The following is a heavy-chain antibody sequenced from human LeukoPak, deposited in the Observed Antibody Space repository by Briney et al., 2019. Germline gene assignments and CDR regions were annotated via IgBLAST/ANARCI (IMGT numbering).Heavy chain of an antibody. V-gene: IGHV3-48*02. CDR1: GFTFSSYS. Sequence: GGALRLSCAASGFTFSSYSMNWVRQAPGKGLEWVSYISSSSSNIYYADSVKGRFTISRDSAKNSLHLQMNSLRDEDTAVYYCARDFRCDFDYWGQGTLVTVFS. CDR3: ARDFRCDFDY. J-gene: IGHJ4*02. CDR2: ISSSSSNI. D-gene: IGHD2-15*01.